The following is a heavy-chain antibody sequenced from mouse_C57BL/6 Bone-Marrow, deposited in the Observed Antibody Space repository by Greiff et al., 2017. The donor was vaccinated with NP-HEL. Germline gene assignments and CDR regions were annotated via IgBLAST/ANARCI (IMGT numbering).Heavy chain of an antibody. CDR2: ISSGSSTI. V-gene: IGHV5-17*01. Sequence: DVMLVESGGGLVKPGGSLKLSCAASGFTFSDYGMHWVRQAPEKGLEWVAYISSGSSTIYYADTVKGRFTISRDNAKNTLFLQLTSLRSEDTAMYYCARLSNLRGMDYWGQGTSVTVSS. CDR1: GFTFSDYG. CDR3: ARLSNLRGMDY. D-gene: IGHD2-5*01. J-gene: IGHJ4*01.